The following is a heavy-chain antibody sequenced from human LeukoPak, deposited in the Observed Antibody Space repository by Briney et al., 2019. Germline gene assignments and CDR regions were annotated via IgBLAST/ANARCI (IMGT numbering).Heavy chain of an antibody. CDR2: IYCSGST. CDR3: ARSRRWFGELSPPHADY. V-gene: IGHV4-61*01. Sequence: PSETLSLTCTVSGGSISSGSYYWSWIRQPPGKGLEWIGYIYCSGSTNYNPSLKSRVTISVDTSKNQFSLKLSSVTAADTAVYYCARSRRWFGELSPPHADYWGQGTLVTVSS. D-gene: IGHD3-10*01. CDR1: GGSISSGSYY. J-gene: IGHJ4*02.